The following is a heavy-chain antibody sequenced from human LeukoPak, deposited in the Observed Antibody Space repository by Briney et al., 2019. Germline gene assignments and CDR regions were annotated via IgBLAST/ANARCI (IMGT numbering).Heavy chain of an antibody. CDR1: GYTLTELS. CDR3: ATGSGVPAAIAYGMDV. CDR2: FDPEDGET. Sequence: ASAKVSCKVSGYTLTELSMHWVRQAPGKGLEWMGGFDPEDGETIYAQKFQGRVTMTEDTSTDTAYMELSSLRSEDTAVYYCATGSGVPAAIAYGMDVWGQGTTVTVSS. V-gene: IGHV1-24*01. D-gene: IGHD2-2*01. J-gene: IGHJ6*02.